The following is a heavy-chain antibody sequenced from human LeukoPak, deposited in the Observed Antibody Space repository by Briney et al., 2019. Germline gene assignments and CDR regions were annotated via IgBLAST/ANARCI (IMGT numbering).Heavy chain of an antibody. CDR2: IYTSGST. J-gene: IGHJ4*02. CDR1: GGSISSGSYY. Sequence: SQTLSLTCTVSGGSISSGSYYWSWIRQPAGKGLEWIGRIYTSGSTNYNPSLKSRVTISVDTSKNQFSLKLSSVTAADTAVYYCARDKSTYYYDSSGIDYWGQGTLVTASS. D-gene: IGHD3-22*01. CDR3: ARDKSTYYYDSSGIDY. V-gene: IGHV4-61*02.